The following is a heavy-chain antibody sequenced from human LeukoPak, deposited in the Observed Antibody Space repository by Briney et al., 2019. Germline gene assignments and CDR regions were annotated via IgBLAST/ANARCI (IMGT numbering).Heavy chain of an antibody. Sequence: SETLSLTCTVSGGSTSSYYWSWIRQPPGKGLEWIGYIYYSGSTNYNPSLKSRVTISVDTSKNQFSLKLSSVTAADTAVYYCARGDGIAAFYWGQGTLVTVSS. V-gene: IGHV4-59*01. CDR3: ARGDGIAAFY. CDR2: IYYSGST. J-gene: IGHJ4*02. CDR1: GGSTSSYY. D-gene: IGHD6-13*01.